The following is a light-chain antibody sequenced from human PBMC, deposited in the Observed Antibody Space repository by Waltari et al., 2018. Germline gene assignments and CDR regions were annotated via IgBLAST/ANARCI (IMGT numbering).Light chain of an antibody. J-gene: IGKJ2*01. Sequence: DIQMTQSPSSLSASVGDTVTITCRASQSISSYLNWYQQKRGKAPTLLVFAASSLQSGVPSRFSGSGSGTDFTLTISSLQPEDFATYYCQQTYSAPPMYTFGQGTKLEIK. CDR1: QSISSY. CDR2: AAS. CDR3: QQTYSAPPMYT. V-gene: IGKV1-39*01.